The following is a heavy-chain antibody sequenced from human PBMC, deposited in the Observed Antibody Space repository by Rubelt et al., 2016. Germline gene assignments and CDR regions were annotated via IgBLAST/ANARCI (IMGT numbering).Heavy chain of an antibody. CDR2: IYHSGAT. J-gene: IGHJ4*02. D-gene: IGHD3-16*01. V-gene: IGHV4-38-2*02. Sequence: QVQLQESGPGLVKPSETLSLTCSVSGYFISSGYYWGWIRQPPGKGLEWIGSIYHSGATYYNPSLKSRVTMSVDTSENQFSLKLSSVTAADTAVYYCAVQGENSRSFDYWGQGYLVTVSS. CDR3: AVQGENSRSFDY. CDR1: GYFISSGYY.